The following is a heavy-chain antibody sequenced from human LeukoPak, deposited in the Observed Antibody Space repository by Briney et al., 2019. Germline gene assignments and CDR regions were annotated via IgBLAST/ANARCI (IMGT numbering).Heavy chain of an antibody. CDR3: ARVMAARREDLNWFDT. V-gene: IGHV4-39*07. D-gene: IGHD6-6*01. J-gene: IGHJ5*02. Sequence: SETLSLTCTVSGASISSSGSYWGWIRQPPGKGLEWIGCMYYSGNTYNPSLKSRVTISVDASKNQFSLNLTSVNAADTAMYYCARVMAARREDLNWFDTWGQGTLVTVSS. CDR1: GASISSSGSY. CDR2: MYYSGNT.